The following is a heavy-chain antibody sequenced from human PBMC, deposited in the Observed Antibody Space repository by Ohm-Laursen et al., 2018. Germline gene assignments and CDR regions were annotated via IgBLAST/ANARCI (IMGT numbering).Heavy chain of an antibody. J-gene: IGHJ6*02. V-gene: IGHV1-69*13. CDR1: GYTFTSYD. CDR2: IIPIFGTA. CDR3: ASTESPYYYYGMDV. Sequence: SVKVSCKTSGYTFTSYDISWVRQAPGQGLEWMGGIIPIFGTANYAQKFQGRVTITADESTSTAYMELSSLRSEDTAVYYCASTESPYYYYGMDVWGQGTTVTVSS.